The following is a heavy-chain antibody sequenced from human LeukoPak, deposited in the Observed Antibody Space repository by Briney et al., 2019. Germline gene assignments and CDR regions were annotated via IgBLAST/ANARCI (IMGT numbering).Heavy chain of an antibody. CDR3: AKDGFDYYDSSGYYYFDY. D-gene: IGHD3-22*01. CDR2: ISYDGSDK. J-gene: IGHJ4*02. V-gene: IGHV3-30*18. Sequence: GKSLRLSCAASGFTFSSYGMHWVRQAPGKGLEWVAVISYDGSDKYYADSVKGRFTISRDNSKNTMYLQMSSLRAEDTAVYYCAKDGFDYYDSSGYYYFDYWGQGTLVTVSS. CDR1: GFTFSSYG.